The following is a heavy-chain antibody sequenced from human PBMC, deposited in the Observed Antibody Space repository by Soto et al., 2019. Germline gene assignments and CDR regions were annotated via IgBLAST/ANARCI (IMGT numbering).Heavy chain of an antibody. J-gene: IGHJ6*03. CDR2: ISWTSGSI. CDR3: AKVSGDAYYYYYRDV. D-gene: IGHD4-17*01. Sequence: EVQLVESGGGLVQPGRSLRLSCAASGFTFDDYAMHWVRQAPGKGLEWVSGISWTSGSIGYADSVKGRFTISRDNAKNSLYLQMNSLRAEDTALYYCAKVSGDAYYYYYRDVWGKGTTVTVS. V-gene: IGHV3-9*01. CDR1: GFTFDDYA.